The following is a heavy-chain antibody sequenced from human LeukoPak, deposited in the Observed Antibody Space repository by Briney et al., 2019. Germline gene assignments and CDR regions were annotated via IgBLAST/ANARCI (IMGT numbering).Heavy chain of an antibody. CDR3: AREQWEPGVDY. CDR2: IYTSGST. D-gene: IGHD1-26*01. CDR1: GGSISSGSYY. J-gene: IGHJ4*02. Sequence: SETLSLTCTVSGGSISSGSYYWSWIRQPAGKGLEWIGRIYTSGSTNYNPSLKSRVTISVDTSKNQFSLKPSSVTAADTAVYYCAREQWEPGVDYWGQGTLVTVSS. V-gene: IGHV4-61*02.